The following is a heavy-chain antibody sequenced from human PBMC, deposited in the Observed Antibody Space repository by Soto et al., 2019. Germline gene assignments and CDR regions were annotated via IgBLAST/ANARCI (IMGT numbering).Heavy chain of an antibody. CDR1: GFTVSSNY. Sequence: EVQLVESGGGLVQPGGSLRLSCAASGFTVSSNYMSWVRQAPGKGLEWVSVIYSGGSTYYADSVKGRFTISRDNSKNTLYLQMNSLRAEDTAVYYCARDYGDILTGYSFDYWGQGTLVTVSS. V-gene: IGHV3-66*01. D-gene: IGHD3-9*01. CDR3: ARDYGDILTGYSFDY. CDR2: IYSGGST. J-gene: IGHJ4*02.